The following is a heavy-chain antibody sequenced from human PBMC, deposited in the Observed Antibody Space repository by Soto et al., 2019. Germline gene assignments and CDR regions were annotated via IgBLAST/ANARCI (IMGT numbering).Heavy chain of an antibody. J-gene: IGHJ6*02. D-gene: IGHD3-16*01. CDR1: GFTFNTYG. V-gene: IGHV3-30*03. Sequence: QVQLVESGGGVVQPGGSLRLSCAASGFTFNTYGMHWVRQAPGKGLECVAVISYDGTNTYYTDSVKGRFTISRDNSKNTLFLQMSSLRLDDWAVDYCARDRFGGSLWSICGMDVWGQATTVAVSS. CDR2: ISYDGTNT. CDR3: ARDRFGGSLWSICGMDV.